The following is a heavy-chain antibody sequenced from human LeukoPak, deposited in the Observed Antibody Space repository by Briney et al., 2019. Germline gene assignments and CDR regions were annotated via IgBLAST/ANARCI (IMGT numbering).Heavy chain of an antibody. D-gene: IGHD3-22*01. CDR3: ARAPVIVMHDWYFDL. V-gene: IGHV3-21*01. CDR2: ISSSSSYK. CDR1: EFTFRNYS. J-gene: IGHJ2*01. Sequence: GGSLRLSCVGYEFTFRNYSLNWVRQAPGKGLEWVSSISSSSSYKYYVDSVKGRFTISRDNAKKPLYLQMNSLRAEDTAIYYCARAPVIVMHDWYFDLWGRGTLVTVSS.